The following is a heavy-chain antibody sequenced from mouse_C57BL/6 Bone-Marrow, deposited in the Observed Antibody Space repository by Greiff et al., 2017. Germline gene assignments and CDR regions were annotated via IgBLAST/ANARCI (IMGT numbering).Heavy chain of an antibody. CDR1: GYTFTSYW. CDR2: IDPSDSYT. J-gene: IGHJ3*01. Sequence: QVQLKQPGAELVMPGASVKLSCKASGYTFTSYWMHWVKQRPGQGLEWIGEIDPSDSYTNYNQKFKGKSTLTVDKSSSPAYMQLSILTSEDSAVYCGAAYDYDAYWGQGTLVTVSA. D-gene: IGHD2-4*01. V-gene: IGHV1-69*01. CDR3: AAYDYDAY.